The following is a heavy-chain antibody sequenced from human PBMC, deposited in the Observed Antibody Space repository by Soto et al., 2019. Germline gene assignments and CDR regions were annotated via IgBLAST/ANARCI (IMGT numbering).Heavy chain of an antibody. D-gene: IGHD3-10*01. CDR1: GGSISSYY. J-gene: IGHJ3*02. CDR2: IYYSGST. Sequence: SETLSLTCTVSGGSISSYYWSWIRQPPGKGLEWIGYIYYSGSTNYNPSLKSRVTISVDTSKNQFSLKLSSVTAADTAVYYCARAPKPNGSGKVYDAFDIWGQGTMVTVSS. CDR3: ARAPKPNGSGKVYDAFDI. V-gene: IGHV4-59*01.